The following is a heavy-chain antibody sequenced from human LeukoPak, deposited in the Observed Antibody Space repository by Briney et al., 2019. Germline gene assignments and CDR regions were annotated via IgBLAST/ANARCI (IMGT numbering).Heavy chain of an antibody. CDR3: ARGRLSSGWYDD. CDR1: GFIFTDYY. V-gene: IGHV3-11*06. D-gene: IGHD6-19*01. J-gene: IGHJ4*02. CDR2: IDSGSTST. Sequence: KSGGSLRLSCAASGFIFTDYYMSCVRQAPGKGLEWVSFIDSGSTSTKYADSVKGRFSISRDNVKNTLYLHMNSLRAEDTAVYYCARGRLSSGWYDDWGQGTLVTVSS.